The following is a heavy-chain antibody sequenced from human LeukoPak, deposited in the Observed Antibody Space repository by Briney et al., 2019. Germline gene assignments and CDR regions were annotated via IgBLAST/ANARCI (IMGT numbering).Heavy chain of an antibody. V-gene: IGHV4-59*08. CDR1: GGSISSYY. CDR3: ARHDWRQQPPGW. D-gene: IGHD6-13*01. CDR2: IHYSGST. J-gene: IGHJ4*02. Sequence: PSETLSLTRTVSGGSISSYYWSWIRQPPGKGLEWIGYIHYSGSTNYNPSLKSRVTISADTSKNQFSLKLNSVTAADTAVYYCARHDWRQQPPGWWGQGTLVTVSS.